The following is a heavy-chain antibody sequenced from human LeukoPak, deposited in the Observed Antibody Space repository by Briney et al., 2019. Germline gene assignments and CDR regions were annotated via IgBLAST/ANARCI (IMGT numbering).Heavy chain of an antibody. J-gene: IGHJ6*03. D-gene: IGHD3-22*01. CDR2: IKSKTDGGTT. CDR3: TTLEQGYFDSSGYDVYYMDV. CDR1: GFIFSTAW. V-gene: IGHV3-15*01. Sequence: GGSLRLSCAASGFIFSTAWMIWVRQAPGKGLEWVGRIKSKTDGGTTDYAAPVKGRFTISRDDSKNTLYLEMSGLKTEDTAVYYCTTLEQGYFDSSGYDVYYMDVWGKGTTVTVSS.